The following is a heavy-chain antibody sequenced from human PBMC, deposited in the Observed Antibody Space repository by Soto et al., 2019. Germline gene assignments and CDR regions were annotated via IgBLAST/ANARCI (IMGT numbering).Heavy chain of an antibody. CDR2: ISGGGDGA. Sequence: EVQLLESGGGLVQPGGSLRLSCAASGFTFSSYAMSWVRQAPGKGLEWVSTISGGGDGAYYADSVKGHFTISRDNSKNTLYLQMNSLIAEDTAIYYCAKKGLGSLKTYCSGSGCHYAFDIWGQGTMVTVSS. CDR1: GFTFSSYA. D-gene: IGHD2-15*01. CDR3: AKKGLGSLKTYCSGSGCHYAFDI. J-gene: IGHJ3*02. V-gene: IGHV3-23*01.